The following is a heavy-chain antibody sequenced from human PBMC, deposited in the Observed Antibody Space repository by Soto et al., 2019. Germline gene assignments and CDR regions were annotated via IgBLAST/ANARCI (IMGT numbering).Heavy chain of an antibody. J-gene: IGHJ6*03. Sequence: GGSLRLSCAASGFTFSSYGMHWVRQAPGKGLEWVAVTWYDGGDKYYADSVKGRFTISRDNSKNTLYLQMNSLRAEDTAVYYCARGQGANYYYMDVWGKGTTVTVSS. CDR3: ARGQGANYYYMDV. CDR1: GFTFSSYG. V-gene: IGHV3-33*01. CDR2: TWYDGGDK.